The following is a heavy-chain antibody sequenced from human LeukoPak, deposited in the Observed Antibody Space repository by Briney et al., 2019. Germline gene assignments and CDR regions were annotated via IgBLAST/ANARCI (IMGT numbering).Heavy chain of an antibody. CDR2: ISGSGGST. CDR1: GFTFSSYA. CDR3: AKDKVYSSGWYEPRYYYFDY. D-gene: IGHD6-19*01. Sequence: GGSLRLSCAASGFTFSSYAMSWVRQAPGKGLEWASAISGSGGSTYYADSVKGRFTISRDNSKNTLYPQMNSLRAEDTAVYYCAKDKVYSSGWYEPRYYYFDYWGQGTLVTVSS. V-gene: IGHV3-23*01. J-gene: IGHJ4*02.